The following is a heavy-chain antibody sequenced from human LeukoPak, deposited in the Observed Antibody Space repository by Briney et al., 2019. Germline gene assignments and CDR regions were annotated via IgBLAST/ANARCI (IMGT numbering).Heavy chain of an antibody. CDR3: ARDGYITMVRGVIS. CDR1: GYTFTGYY. J-gene: IGHJ4*02. CDR2: INPNSGGT. Sequence: ASVKVSCKASGYTFTGYYMHWVRQAPGQGLEWMGWINPNSGGTNYAQKFQGRVTITADKSTSTAYMELSSLRSEDTAVYYCARDGYITMVRGVISWGQGTLVTVSS. D-gene: IGHD3-10*01. V-gene: IGHV1-2*02.